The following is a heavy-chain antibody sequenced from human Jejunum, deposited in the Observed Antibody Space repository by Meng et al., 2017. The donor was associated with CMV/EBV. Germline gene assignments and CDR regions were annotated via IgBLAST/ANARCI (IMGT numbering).Heavy chain of an antibody. CDR2: IRYDGTVQ. D-gene: IGHD6-19*01. V-gene: IGHV3-30*02. CDR1: GVTFSISG. J-gene: IGHJ4*02. Sequence: VVDVVGWVVPPGGSPVFSFAASGVTFSISGRHWVRQAPGKGLEWVAFIRYDGTVQNYADSVKGRFTISRDNSWNMLSLEMSSLRPEETAVYYCAKVGFGWYSIDYWGQGTLVTVSS. CDR3: AKVGFGWYSIDY.